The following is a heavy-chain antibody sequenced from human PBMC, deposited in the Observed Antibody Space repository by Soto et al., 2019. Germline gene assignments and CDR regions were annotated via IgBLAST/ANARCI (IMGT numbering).Heavy chain of an antibody. V-gene: IGHV4-39*01. Sequence: QVQLQESGPGLVMPSETLSLTCTVSCDSISGSPYFWGWIRQPPGKRLEWIGSIFYDGYTLYTPSLKSRVTISVDTSKNQFSLKLTSVAAADTAIYFCARLQAAVPHYWGQGILVTVSS. J-gene: IGHJ4*02. CDR1: CDSISGSPYF. CDR2: IFYDGYT. CDR3: ARLQAAVPHY. D-gene: IGHD6-13*01.